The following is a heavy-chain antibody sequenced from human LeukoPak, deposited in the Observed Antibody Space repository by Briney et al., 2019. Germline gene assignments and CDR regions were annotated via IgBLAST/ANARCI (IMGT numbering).Heavy chain of an antibody. Sequence: SQTLSLTCTVSGGSISSGSYYWSWIRQPPGTGLEWIGYIYYSGSTNYNPSLKSRVTISVDTSKNQFSLKLSSVTAADTAVYYCARGGNCSGGTCYSDRGWFDPWGQGTLVTVSS. CDR2: IYYSGST. D-gene: IGHD2-15*01. J-gene: IGHJ5*02. CDR1: GGSISSGSYY. V-gene: IGHV4-61*01. CDR3: ARGGNCSGGTCYSDRGWFDP.